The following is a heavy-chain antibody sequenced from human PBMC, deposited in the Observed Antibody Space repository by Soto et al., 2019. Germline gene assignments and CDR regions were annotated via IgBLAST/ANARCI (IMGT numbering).Heavy chain of an antibody. CDR2: ISAHNGNT. J-gene: IGHJ4*02. Sequence: QVHLVQSGAEVKKPGASVKVSCKASGDTFTSYGITWGRQAPGQGLEWMGWISAHNGNTDYAQKLQGRVIVTRDTSTSTAYMELRSLISDDTAVYYCARGRYGDYWGQGALVTVSS. V-gene: IGHV1-18*01. CDR3: ARGRYGDY. D-gene: IGHD1-1*01. CDR1: GDTFTSYG.